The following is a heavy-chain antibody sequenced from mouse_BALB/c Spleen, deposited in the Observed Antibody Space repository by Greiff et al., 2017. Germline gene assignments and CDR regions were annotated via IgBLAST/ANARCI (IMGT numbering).Heavy chain of an antibody. D-gene: IGHD2-14*01. Sequence: VQLKESGAELVRPGALVKLSCKASGFNIKDYYMHWVKQRPEQGLEWIGWIDPENGNTIYDPKFQGKASITADTSSNTAYLQLSSLTSEDTAVYYCARYDGAYWGQGTTLTVSS. CDR1: GFNIKDYY. CDR3: ARYDGAY. CDR2: IDPENGNT. J-gene: IGHJ2*01. V-gene: IGHV14-1*02.